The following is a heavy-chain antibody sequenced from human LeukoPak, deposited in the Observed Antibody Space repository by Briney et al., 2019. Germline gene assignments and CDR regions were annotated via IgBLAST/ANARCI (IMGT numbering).Heavy chain of an antibody. J-gene: IGHJ4*02. Sequence: GGSLRLSCAASGFTLNSYGMSWVRQAPGKGLEWVSSISGSRTYYADSVKGRFTISRDNSKNTLYLQMSSLRAEDTAVYYCPKDLRIGTLGYFDYWGQGTLVSVSS. D-gene: IGHD1-1*01. V-gene: IGHV3-23*01. CDR3: PKDLRIGTLGYFDY. CDR1: GFTLNSYG. CDR2: ISGSRT.